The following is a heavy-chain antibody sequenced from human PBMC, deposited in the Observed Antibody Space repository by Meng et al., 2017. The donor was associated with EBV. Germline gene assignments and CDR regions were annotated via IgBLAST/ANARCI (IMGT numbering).Heavy chain of an antibody. CDR2: VSHSGRT. D-gene: IGHD5/OR15-5a*01. CDR3: ARVGYSVHDVSFEDF. Sequence: QVLLRQWGAGLLKPSEPLSPSCAVYGGSFTDYYWSWIRQAPGKSREWIGEVSHSGRTRYNPSLKSRVSMSADVSKKQFSLKMKSVTAADTGVYFCARVGYSVHDVSFEDFWGQGTLVTVSS. J-gene: IGHJ4*02. CDR1: GGSFTDYY. V-gene: IGHV4-34*01.